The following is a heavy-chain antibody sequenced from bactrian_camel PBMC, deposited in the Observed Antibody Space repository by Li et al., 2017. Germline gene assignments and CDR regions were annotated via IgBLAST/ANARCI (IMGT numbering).Heavy chain of an antibody. J-gene: IGHJ6*01. V-gene: IGHV3S53*01. D-gene: IGHD4*01. CDR1: GYTFSTWC. CDR3: AAHRYLSDYCSGDFGF. CDR2: IDAEGNT. Sequence: QLVESGGGSVQAGGSLRVSCAASGYTFSTWCIGWYRQAPGKKREGLASIDAEGNTNYKDSVKGRFTISKDNAKNTLYLQMNSLKPEDTAMYYCAAHRYLSDYCSGDFGFWGQGTQVTVS.